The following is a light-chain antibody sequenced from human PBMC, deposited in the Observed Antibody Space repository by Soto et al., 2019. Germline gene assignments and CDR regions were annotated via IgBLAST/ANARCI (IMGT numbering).Light chain of an antibody. CDR1: QSLTRTY. J-gene: IGKJ4*01. V-gene: IGKV3-20*01. CDR2: GAS. Sequence: EIVLMQSPDTLSLSPGARATLSCRASQSLTRTYLAWYQQKPGQAPKLLIFGASSRATGIPDRFSGSGSGTDFTLTISRQEPEDVAVYYCQQYDMSPPVTFGGGTKVEIK. CDR3: QQYDMSPPVT.